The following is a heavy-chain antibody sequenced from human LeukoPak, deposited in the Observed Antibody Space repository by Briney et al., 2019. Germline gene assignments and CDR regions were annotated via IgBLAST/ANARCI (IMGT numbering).Heavy chain of an antibody. CDR1: GFTVSSSY. V-gene: IGHV3-66*01. D-gene: IGHD5-24*01. CDR2: IYIGGST. J-gene: IGHJ3*02. CDR3: AKEMATMNAFDI. Sequence: GGSLRLSCAASGFTVSSSYMSWVRRAPGKGLEWVSVIYIGGSTDYKDSVKDRFIISRDNSKNTLYLQMNSPRAEDTAVYYCAKEMATMNAFDIWGQGTMVTVSS.